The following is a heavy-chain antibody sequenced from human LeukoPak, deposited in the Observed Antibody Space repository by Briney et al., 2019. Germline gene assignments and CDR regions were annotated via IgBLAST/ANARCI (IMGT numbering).Heavy chain of an antibody. CDR2: ISYDGSNK. J-gene: IGHJ4*02. Sequence: PGRSLRLSCAASGFTFSSYAMHWVRQAPGKGLEWVAVISYDGSNKYYADSVKGRFTISRDNSKNTLYLQMNSLRAEDTAVYYCARDQQQLVMAFYFDYWGQGTLVTVSS. CDR3: ARDQQQLVMAFYFDY. CDR1: GFTFSSYA. V-gene: IGHV3-30*07. D-gene: IGHD6-13*01.